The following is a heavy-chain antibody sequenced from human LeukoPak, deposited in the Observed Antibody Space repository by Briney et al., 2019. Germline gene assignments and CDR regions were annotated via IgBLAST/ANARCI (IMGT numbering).Heavy chain of an antibody. Sequence: GESLRLSCAAPGFTLRNFGVHWVRQAQGKGLEWVAFIRYGGSNEYYADSVKGRFTISRDDSKNTLYLEMNTLRTGDTAVYYCAKDERGTGTPIMRDWGQGTLVTVSS. CDR1: GFTLRNFG. J-gene: IGHJ4*02. D-gene: IGHD1-1*01. CDR3: AKDERGTGTPIMRD. CDR2: IRYGGSNE. V-gene: IGHV3-30*02.